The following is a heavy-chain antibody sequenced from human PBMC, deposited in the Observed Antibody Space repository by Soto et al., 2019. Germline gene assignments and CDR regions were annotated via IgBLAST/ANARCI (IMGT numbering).Heavy chain of an antibody. Sequence: EVQLLESGGGLVQPGVSLSLSCAASGFTFSSFAMGWVRQAAGKGLECVSGITGSGRSPYYADSVKGRFTISRDNSKNTLYLQMNSLRAEYTAVYYCAKRPGYDLWSPYYGPRFDYWGQGTLVTVSS. CDR1: GFTFSSFA. CDR3: AKRPGYDLWSPYYGPRFDY. V-gene: IGHV3-23*01. J-gene: IGHJ4*02. D-gene: IGHD3-3*01. CDR2: ITGSGRSP.